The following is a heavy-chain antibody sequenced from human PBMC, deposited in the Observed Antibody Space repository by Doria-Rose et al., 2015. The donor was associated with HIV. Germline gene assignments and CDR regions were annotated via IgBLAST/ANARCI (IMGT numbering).Heavy chain of an antibody. Sequence: WMGRNIPVHGIRSYAQKFQGRVTITADESTSTAYIELSNLRSEDTAVYYCATTWSGYYLDYWGQGTRVTVSS. CDR3: ATTWSGYYLDY. CDR2: NIPVHGIR. J-gene: IGHJ4*02. D-gene: IGHD3-3*01. V-gene: IGHV1-69*02.